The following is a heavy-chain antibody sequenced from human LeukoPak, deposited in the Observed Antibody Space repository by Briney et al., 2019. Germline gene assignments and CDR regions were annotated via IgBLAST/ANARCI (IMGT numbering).Heavy chain of an antibody. Sequence: SETLSLTCTVSGGSISSYYWSWIRQPAGKGLEWIGRIYASGSTNYNPSLKGRVTMSVDTSKNQFSLQLRSVTAADAAVYYCARGRGSSWYYFDYWGQGTLVTVSS. CDR1: GGSISSYY. J-gene: IGHJ4*02. V-gene: IGHV4-4*07. CDR3: ARGRGSSWYYFDY. CDR2: IYASGST. D-gene: IGHD6-13*01.